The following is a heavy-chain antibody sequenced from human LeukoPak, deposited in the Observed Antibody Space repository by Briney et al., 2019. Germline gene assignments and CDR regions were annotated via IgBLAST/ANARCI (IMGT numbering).Heavy chain of an antibody. CDR2: IYYSEST. V-gene: IGHV4-39*07. CDR1: GGSISSSSYY. D-gene: IGHD2-15*01. Sequence: SETLSLTCTVSGGSISSSSYYWGWIRHPPGTGLEWIGRIYYSESTYYNPPLKSRLTISVDTSKNQLSLKLSYVTAADTAVYYCARVNPQRYCSGGSCYYYYMDVWGKGTTVTVSS. CDR3: ARVNPQRYCSGGSCYYYYMDV. J-gene: IGHJ6*03.